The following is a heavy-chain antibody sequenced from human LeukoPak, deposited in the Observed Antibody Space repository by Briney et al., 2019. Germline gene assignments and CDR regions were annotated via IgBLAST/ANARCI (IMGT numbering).Heavy chain of an antibody. J-gene: IGHJ4*02. CDR3: ARDGSYCSGGSCYRNLDY. CDR1: GGSISSSSYY. D-gene: IGHD2-15*01. CDR2: IYYSGST. Sequence: SETLSLTCAVSGGSISSSSYYWGWIRQPPGKGLEWIGSIYYSGSTYYNPSLKSRVTISVDTSKNQFSLKLSSVTAADTAVYYCARDGSYCSGGSCYRNLDYWGQGTLVTVSS. V-gene: IGHV4-39*02.